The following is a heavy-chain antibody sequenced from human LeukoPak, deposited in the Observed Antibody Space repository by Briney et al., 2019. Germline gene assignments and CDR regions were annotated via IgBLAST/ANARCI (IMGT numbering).Heavy chain of an antibody. D-gene: IGHD3-10*02. Sequence: GGSLRLSCAASGFTFSDYYMSWIRQAPGKGLEWVSYISNSGSTIYYADSVKGRFFTSRDNAKNSLYLQMNSLRAEDTAVYYCAELGITMIGGVWGKGTTVTISS. CDR3: AELGITMIGGV. CDR2: ISNSGSTI. J-gene: IGHJ6*04. CDR1: GFTFSDYY. V-gene: IGHV3-11*04.